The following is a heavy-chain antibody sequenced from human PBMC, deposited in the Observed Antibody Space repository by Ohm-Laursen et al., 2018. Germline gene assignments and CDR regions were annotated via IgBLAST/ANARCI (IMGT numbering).Heavy chain of an antibody. V-gene: IGHV4-59*07. D-gene: IGHD3-16*01. CDR3: ASGHNYGYDNYYYGMDV. CDR2: IYHRGST. CDR1: GGSISNQY. J-gene: IGHJ6*02. Sequence: SDTLSLTCTVSGGSISNQYSLWVRQSPGKALEWIGYIYHRGSTKYNPFFTSRVTISVDTSQNQFSLNLRSVTTADTAVYYCASGHNYGYDNYYYGMDVGGQGTTVTVSS.